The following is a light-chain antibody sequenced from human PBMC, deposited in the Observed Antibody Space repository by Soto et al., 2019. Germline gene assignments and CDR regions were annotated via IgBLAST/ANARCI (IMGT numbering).Light chain of an antibody. V-gene: IGKV3-11*01. CDR2: DAS. CDR1: QSVSSY. CDR3: QQRSNWPWGIT. Sequence: EMVLTQSPATLSLSPGERATLSCRASQSVSSYLAWYQQKPGQAPRLLIYDASNRATGIPARFSGSGSGTDFTLTISSLEPEDFAVYYCQQRSNWPWGITLGQGTRLEIK. J-gene: IGKJ5*01.